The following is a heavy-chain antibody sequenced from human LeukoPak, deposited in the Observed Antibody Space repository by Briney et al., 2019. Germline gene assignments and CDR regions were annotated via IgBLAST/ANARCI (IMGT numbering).Heavy chain of an antibody. CDR3: ARDPCSGGSCYRRAYFDY. CDR1: GYTFTGYY. Sequence: ASVKVSCKASGYTFTGYYMHWVRQAPGQGLEWMGWINPNSGGTNYAQKFQGWVTMTRDTSISTAYMELRSLRSDDTAVYYCARDPCSGGSCYRRAYFDYWGQGTLVTVSS. CDR2: INPNSGGT. D-gene: IGHD2-15*01. J-gene: IGHJ4*02. V-gene: IGHV1-2*04.